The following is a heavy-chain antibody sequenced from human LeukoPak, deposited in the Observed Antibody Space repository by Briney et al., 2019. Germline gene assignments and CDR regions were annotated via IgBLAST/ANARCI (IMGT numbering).Heavy chain of an antibody. CDR2: IYYSGST. CDR3: ARATTNYCSSSSCYWFDY. V-gene: IGHV4-39*02. Sequence: PSETLSLTCTVSGGSISSSSYYWGWIRQPPGEGLEWIGSIYYSGSTYYNPSLRSRVTISVDTSKNHFSLRLSSVTAADTAVYYCARATTNYCSSSSCYWFDYWGQGTLVIVSS. D-gene: IGHD2-2*01. J-gene: IGHJ4*02. CDR1: GGSISSSSYY.